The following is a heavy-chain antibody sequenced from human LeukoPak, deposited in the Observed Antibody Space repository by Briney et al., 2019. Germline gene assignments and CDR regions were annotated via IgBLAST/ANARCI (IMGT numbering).Heavy chain of an antibody. V-gene: IGHV3-23*01. J-gene: IGHJ4*02. CDR3: AKVYSSNYFDY. D-gene: IGHD6-13*01. CDR2: ISGSGGST. CDR1: GFTFSSYG. Sequence: GRSLRLSCAASGFTFSSYGMHWVRQAPGKGLEWVSAISGSGGSTYYADSVKGRFTISRDNSKNTLYLQMNSLRAEDTAVYYCAKVYSSNYFDYWGQGTLVTVSS.